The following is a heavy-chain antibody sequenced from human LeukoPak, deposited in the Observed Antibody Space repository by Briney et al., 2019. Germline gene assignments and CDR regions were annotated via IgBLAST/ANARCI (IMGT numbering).Heavy chain of an antibody. D-gene: IGHD6-19*01. Sequence: GGPLRLSCAASGFTFSDYYMSWIRQAPGKGLEWVSAISGSGGSTYYADSVKGRFTISRDNSKNTLYLQMNSLRAEDTAVYYCAKDTSSGWSVYYFDYWGQGTLVTVSS. CDR3: AKDTSSGWSVYYFDY. CDR1: GFTFSDYY. V-gene: IGHV3-23*01. CDR2: ISGSGGST. J-gene: IGHJ4*02.